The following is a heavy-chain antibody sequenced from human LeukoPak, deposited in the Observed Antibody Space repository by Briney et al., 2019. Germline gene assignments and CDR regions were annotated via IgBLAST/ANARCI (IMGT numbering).Heavy chain of an antibody. D-gene: IGHD3-10*01. J-gene: IGHJ5*02. CDR2: TSGSGGST. Sequence: GGSLRLSCAASGFTFSSYAMSWVRQAPGKGLEWVSATSGSGGSTYYADSVKGRFTISRDNSKNTLYLQMNSLRAEDTAVYYCAGRITMVRGIKNWFDPWGQGTLVTVSS. CDR3: AGRITMVRGIKNWFDP. CDR1: GFTFSSYA. V-gene: IGHV3-23*01.